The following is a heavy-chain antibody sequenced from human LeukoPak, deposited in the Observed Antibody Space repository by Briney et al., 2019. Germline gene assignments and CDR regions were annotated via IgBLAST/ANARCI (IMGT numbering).Heavy chain of an antibody. V-gene: IGHV1-18*01. D-gene: IGHD6-6*01. J-gene: IGHJ4*02. CDR2: ISAYNGNT. Sequence: GASVKVSCKASGYIFTNYGISWVRQAPGQGLEWMGWISAYNGNTNYPQKFQGRVTMTTDTSTRTAYMELRNLRSDDTAVYYCARDGPETSSDYWGQGTQVTVSS. CDR3: ARDGPETSSDY. CDR1: GYIFTNYG.